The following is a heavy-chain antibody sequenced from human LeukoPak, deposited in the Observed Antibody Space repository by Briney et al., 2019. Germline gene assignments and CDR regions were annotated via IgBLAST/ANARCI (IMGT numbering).Heavy chain of an antibody. D-gene: IGHD1-26*01. CDR1: GGPISSGSYY. CDR2: IYTSGST. Sequence: SETLSLTCTVSGGPISSGSYYWSWIRQPAGKGLEWIGRIYTSGSTNYNPSLKSRVIISVDTSKNQFSLKLSSVTAADTAVYYCARVLSGSHFQHWGQGTLVTVSS. J-gene: IGHJ1*01. V-gene: IGHV4-61*02. CDR3: ARVLSGSHFQH.